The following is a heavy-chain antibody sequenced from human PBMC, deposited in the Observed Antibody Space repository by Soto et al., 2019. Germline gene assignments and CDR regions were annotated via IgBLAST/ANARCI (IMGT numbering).Heavy chain of an antibody. CDR2: ISAFNGNT. V-gene: IGHV1-18*01. CDR3: ARDRGVAPPVAGNTHYYYYMDV. J-gene: IGHJ6*03. CDR1: GYSFTNYG. Sequence: QDQLLQSGAEVKKPGASVTVSCKASGYSFTNYGITWVRQAPGQGLEWMGWISAFNGNTHYAQTLQGRVTMTTDPATTTAERHLRSLRSDAKAVNYCARDRGVAPPVAGNTHYYYYMDVWGKGTTVTVSS. D-gene: IGHD6-19*01.